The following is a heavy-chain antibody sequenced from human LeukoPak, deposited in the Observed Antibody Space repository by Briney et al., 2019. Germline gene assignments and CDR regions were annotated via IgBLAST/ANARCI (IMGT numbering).Heavy chain of an antibody. D-gene: IGHD6-25*01. CDR3: ARLTGRDSSDWPYFHY. V-gene: IGHV4-39*01. CDR2: IHHSGST. Sequence: SETLSLTCTVSGGSIRSSSYHWGWVRQPPGKGLEWIGNIHHSGSTSYNPSLKSRVTISVDTSNNQFSLKLSSVTAADTAVFYCARLTGRDSSDWPYFHYWGQGALVTVSA. CDR1: GGSIRSSSYH. J-gene: IGHJ4*01.